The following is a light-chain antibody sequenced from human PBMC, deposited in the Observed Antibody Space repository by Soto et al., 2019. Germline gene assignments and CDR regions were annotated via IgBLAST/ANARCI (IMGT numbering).Light chain of an antibody. J-gene: IGLJ3*02. Sequence: QSVLTQPPSVSGAPGRRVTISCTGSSSNIGAGYDVHWYQQLPGTAPKLLIYGNINRPSGVPDRFSGSKSGTSASLAITGLQAEDEADYYCQSYDSSLSGWVFGGGTKLTVL. CDR2: GNI. V-gene: IGLV1-40*01. CDR3: QSYDSSLSGWV. CDR1: SSNIGAGYD.